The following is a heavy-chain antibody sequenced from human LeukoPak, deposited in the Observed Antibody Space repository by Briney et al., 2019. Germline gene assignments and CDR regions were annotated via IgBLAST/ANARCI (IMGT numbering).Heavy chain of an antibody. CDR1: RGSISTYY. V-gene: IGHV3-7*04. Sequence: ETLSLTCTVSRGSISTYYWSWIRQPPGKGLEWVANIKQDGSEKYSVGSLKGRFTISRDNAKNSLYLQMNSLRVEDTAVYYCARVVDEGQDYWGQGTLVTVSS. D-gene: IGHD1-26*01. CDR3: ARVVDEGQDY. J-gene: IGHJ4*02. CDR2: IKQDGSEK.